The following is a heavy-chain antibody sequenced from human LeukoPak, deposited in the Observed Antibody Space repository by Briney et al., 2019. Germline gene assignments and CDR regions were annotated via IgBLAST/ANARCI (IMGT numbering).Heavy chain of an antibody. D-gene: IGHD3-10*01. CDR1: GYTFTSYG. CDR2: ISAYNGNT. Sequence: ASVKVSCKASGYTFTSYGISWVRQAPGQGLEWMGWISAYNGNTNYAQKLQGRVTMTTDTSTSTAYMELSSLRSEDTAVYYCATGLLFGELRKGFDYWGQGTLVTVSS. J-gene: IGHJ4*02. V-gene: IGHV1-18*01. CDR3: ATGLLFGELRKGFDY.